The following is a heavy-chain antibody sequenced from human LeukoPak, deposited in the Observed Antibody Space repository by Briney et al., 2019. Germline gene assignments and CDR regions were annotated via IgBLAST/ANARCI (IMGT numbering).Heavy chain of an antibody. D-gene: IGHD3-22*01. V-gene: IGHV3-23*01. J-gene: IGHJ4*02. Sequence: GGTLRLSCAASGFTLSSYGMSWVRQAPGKGLEWVSAISGSGGSTYYADSVKGRFTISRDNSKNTLYLQMNSLRAEDTAVYYCAKDRDYYDSSGSPKDYWGQGTLVTVSS. CDR2: ISGSGGST. CDR3: AKDRDYYDSSGSPKDY. CDR1: GFTLSSYG.